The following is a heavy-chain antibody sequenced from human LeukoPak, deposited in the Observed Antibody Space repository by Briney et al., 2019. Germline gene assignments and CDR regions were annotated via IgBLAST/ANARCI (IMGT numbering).Heavy chain of an antibody. V-gene: IGHV3-21*01. CDR3: ARANDYGDYYYYYYGMDV. CDR1: GFTFSSYS. J-gene: IGHJ6*02. D-gene: IGHD4-17*01. Sequence: GGSLRLSCAASGFTFSSYSMNWVRQAPGKGLEWVSSISSSSSYIYYADSVKGRFTISRDNAKNSLYLQMNSLRAEDTAVYYCARANDYGDYYYYYYGMDVWGQGTTVTVSS. CDR2: ISSSSSYI.